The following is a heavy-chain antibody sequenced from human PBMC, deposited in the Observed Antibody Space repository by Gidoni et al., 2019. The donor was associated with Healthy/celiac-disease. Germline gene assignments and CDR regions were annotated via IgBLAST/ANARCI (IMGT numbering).Heavy chain of an antibody. CDR1: GGTISSYA. V-gene: IGHV1-69*01. CDR3: ARVHYDSSGYSSFDY. J-gene: IGHJ4*02. CDR2: IIPIFGTA. D-gene: IGHD3-22*01. Sequence: QVQLVQSGAEVKKPGSSVKVSCKAPGGTISSYAISWVRQAPGQGLEWMGGIIPIFGTANYAQKFQGRVTITADESTSTAYMELSSLRSEDTAVYYCARVHYDSSGYSSFDYWGQGTLVTVSS.